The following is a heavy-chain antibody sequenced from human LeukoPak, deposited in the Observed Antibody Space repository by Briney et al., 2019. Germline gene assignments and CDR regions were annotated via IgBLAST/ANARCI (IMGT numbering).Heavy chain of an antibody. J-gene: IGHJ3*02. V-gene: IGHV1-69*06. CDR2: IIPIFGTA. CDR3: ARGSRITYSHDAFDI. CDR1: GYTFTSYG. Sequence: GASVKVSCKASGYTFTSYGISWVRQAPGQGLEWMGGIIPIFGTANYAQKFQGRVTITADKSTSTAYMELSSLRSEDTAVYYCARGSRITYSHDAFDIWGQGTMVTVSS. D-gene: IGHD1-20*01.